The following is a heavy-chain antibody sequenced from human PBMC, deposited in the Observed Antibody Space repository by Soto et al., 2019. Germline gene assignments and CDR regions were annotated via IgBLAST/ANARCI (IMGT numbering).Heavy chain of an antibody. V-gene: IGHV4-39*01. CDR1: GASISSSSFY. Sequence: SETLSLTCTVSGASISSSSFYWGWMRQPPGKGLQWIASISYSDGSFYNSSLKSRLTISVDTSKNQFSLSLRSVTAADTAVYYCASHRTFWPFDSWGQG. J-gene: IGHJ4*02. CDR2: ISYSDGS. CDR3: ASHRTFWPFDS. D-gene: IGHD2-8*01.